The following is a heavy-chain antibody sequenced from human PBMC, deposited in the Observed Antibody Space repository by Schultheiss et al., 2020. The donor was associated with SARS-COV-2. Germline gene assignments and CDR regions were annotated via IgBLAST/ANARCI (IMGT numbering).Heavy chain of an antibody. CDR2: INHSGST. CDR1: GGSISSGGYS. D-gene: IGHD3-10*01. J-gene: IGHJ4*02. V-gene: IGHV4-30-2*01. CDR3: GSAYLGDY. Sequence: SETLSLTCAVSGGSISSGGYSWSWIRQPPGKGLEWIGEINHSGSTNYNPSLKSRVTISVDTSKNQFSLKLSSVTAADTAVSFYGSAYLGDYWGQGTLVTVSS.